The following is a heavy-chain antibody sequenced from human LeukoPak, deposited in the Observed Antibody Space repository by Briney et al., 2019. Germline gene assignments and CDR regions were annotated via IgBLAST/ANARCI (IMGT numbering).Heavy chain of an antibody. V-gene: IGHV3-30*03. CDR2: ISYDGSNK. Sequence: PGGSLRLSCAASGFTFSSYGMHWVRQAPGKGLEWVAVISYDGSNKYYADSVKGRFTISRDNTKNSLYLQMDSLTADDTAVYFCACLRGPSDYWGQGTLVTVSS. J-gene: IGHJ4*02. CDR3: ACLRGPSDY. D-gene: IGHD4-17*01. CDR1: GFTFSSYG.